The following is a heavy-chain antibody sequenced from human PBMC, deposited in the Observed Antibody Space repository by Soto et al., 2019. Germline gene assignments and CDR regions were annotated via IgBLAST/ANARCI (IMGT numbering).Heavy chain of an antibody. CDR3: ARQTHHDNWFDP. J-gene: IGHJ5*02. CDR1: GGSLSSSGYY. CDR2: IYYSGST. Sequence: SETLSLTCTVSGGSLSSSGYYWGWIRQPPGKGLEYIGSIYYSGSTYYNPSLKSRVTISVDTSKNYFSLKLRSVTAADTAVYYCARQTHHDNWFDPWGQGSLVTVSS. V-gene: IGHV4-39*01.